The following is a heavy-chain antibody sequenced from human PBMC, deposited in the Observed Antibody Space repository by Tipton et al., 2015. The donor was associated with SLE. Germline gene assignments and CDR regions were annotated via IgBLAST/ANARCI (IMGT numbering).Heavy chain of an antibody. Sequence: TLSLTCTVSGGSISSGSYYWSWIRQPAGKGLEWIGYIYTSGSTNYNPSLKSRVTISVDTSKNQFSLKLSSVTAADTAVYYCARGPRDDYVWGSYRGDYYFDYGGQVNMVTISS. V-gene: IGHV4-61*09. CDR1: GGSISSGSYY. CDR3: ARGPRDDYVWGSYRGDYYFDY. CDR2: IYTSGST. D-gene: IGHD3-16*02. J-gene: IGHJ4*02.